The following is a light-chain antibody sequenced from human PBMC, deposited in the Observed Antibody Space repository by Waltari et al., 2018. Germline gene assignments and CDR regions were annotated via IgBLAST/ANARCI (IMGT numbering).Light chain of an antibody. CDR1: SGSVSTTSY. CDR2: KAS. Sequence: QTVVTQEPSLSVSPGGTVTLTCTLSSGSVSTTSYATWYQQTPGQPPRTLVYKASARSSGVPDRFSGSILGNKAALTITGAQADDESDYYCALYMGSGIWVFGGGTKLTVL. V-gene: IGLV8-61*01. CDR3: ALYMGSGIWV. J-gene: IGLJ3*02.